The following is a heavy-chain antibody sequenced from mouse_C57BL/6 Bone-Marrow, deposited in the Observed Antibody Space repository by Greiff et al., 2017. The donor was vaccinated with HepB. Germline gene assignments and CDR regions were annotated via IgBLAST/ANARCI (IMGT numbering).Heavy chain of an antibody. CDR2: IDPEDGDT. V-gene: IGHV14-1*01. CDR1: GFNIKDYY. D-gene: IGHD2-10*01. CDR3: TPYYGKEAWFAY. J-gene: IGHJ3*01. Sequence: VQLQQSGAELVRPGASVKLSCTASGFNIKDYYMHWVKQRPEQGLEWIGRIDPEDGDTEYDPTFQGKATMTADTSSNTAYLQLSSLTSEDTAVYYCTPYYGKEAWFAYWGQGTLVTVSA.